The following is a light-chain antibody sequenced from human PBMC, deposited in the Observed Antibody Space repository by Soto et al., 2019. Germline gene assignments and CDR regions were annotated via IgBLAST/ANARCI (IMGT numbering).Light chain of an antibody. V-gene: IGKV3-11*01. J-gene: IGKJ1*01. CDR2: DAS. CDR3: QQRSNWPPWT. Sequence: EIVLTQSPATLSLSPRERATLSCRASQSVSSYLAWYQQKPGQAPRLLIYDASNRATGIPARFSGSGSGTDFTLTISSLEPEDFAVHYCQQRSNWPPWTFGQGTKVEIK. CDR1: QSVSSY.